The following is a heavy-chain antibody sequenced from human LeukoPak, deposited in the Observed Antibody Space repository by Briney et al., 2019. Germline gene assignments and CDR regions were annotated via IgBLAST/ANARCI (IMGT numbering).Heavy chain of an antibody. Sequence: GGSLGLSCAASGFTFSSYAMSWVRQAPGKGLEWVSAISGSGGSTYYADSVKGRFTISRDNSKNTLYLQMNSLRAEDTAVYYCAKASGYSSSWYYFDYWGQGTLVTVSS. J-gene: IGHJ4*02. CDR3: AKASGYSSSWYYFDY. D-gene: IGHD6-13*01. CDR2: ISGSGGST. V-gene: IGHV3-23*01. CDR1: GFTFSSYA.